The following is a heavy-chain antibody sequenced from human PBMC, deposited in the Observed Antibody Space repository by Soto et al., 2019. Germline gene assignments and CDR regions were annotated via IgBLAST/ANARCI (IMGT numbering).Heavy chain of an antibody. Sequence: ASVKVSCKASGYTFTSYYMHWVRQAPGQGLEWMGIINPSGGSTSYAQKFQGRVTMTRDTSTSTVYMELSSLRSEDTAVYYSGSTYYNPSLKSRVTISVDTSKNQFSLKLSSVTAADTAVYYCARDYLGYCSGGSCPTELPEYNWFDPWGQGTLVTVSS. CDR1: GYTFTSYY. CDR3: GSTYYNPSLKSRVTISVDTSKNQFSLKLSSVTAADTAVYYCARDYLGYCSGGSCPTELPEYNWFDP. J-gene: IGHJ5*02. CDR2: INPSGGST. V-gene: IGHV1-46*01. D-gene: IGHD2-21*02.